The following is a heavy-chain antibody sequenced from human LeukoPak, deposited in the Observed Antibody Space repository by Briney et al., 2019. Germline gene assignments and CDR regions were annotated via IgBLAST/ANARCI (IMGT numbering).Heavy chain of an antibody. CDR3: ARDSSMLRGPLVIYYFDF. V-gene: IGHV3-21*04. CDR1: GFTFSSYS. D-gene: IGHD3-10*01. J-gene: IGHJ4*02. CDR2: ISSSSSYI. Sequence: GGSLRLSCAAFGFTFSSYSMNWVRQAPGKGLEWVSSISSSSSYIYYADSVKGRFTISRDNSKNTLYLQMNSLRVEDTAVYYCARDSSMLRGPLVIYYFDFWGQGTLVTVSS.